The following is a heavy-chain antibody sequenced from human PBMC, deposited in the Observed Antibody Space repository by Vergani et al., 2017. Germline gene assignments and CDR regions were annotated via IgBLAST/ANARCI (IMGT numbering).Heavy chain of an antibody. CDR1: GFTFNEYW. V-gene: IGHV3-74*02. J-gene: IGHJ6*02. CDR3: AKANPRNSGYDYLYYYHAMDV. Sequence: VQLVESGGGLVKPGGSLRLSCAASGFTFNEYWMHWARQVPGKGLVWVSGMNGDGDTISYADSVKGRFTISRDSSKNTLYLQMNSLSAGDTAVYYCAKANPRNSGYDYLYYYHAMDVWGQGTTVTVSS. CDR2: MNGDGDTI. D-gene: IGHD5-12*01.